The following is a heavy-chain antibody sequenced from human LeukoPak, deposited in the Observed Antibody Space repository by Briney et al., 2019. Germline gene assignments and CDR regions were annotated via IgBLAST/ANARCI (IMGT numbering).Heavy chain of an antibody. CDR3: ARDGPATTVTTLAFDI. V-gene: IGHV3-30*04. CDR2: ISYDGSNK. J-gene: IGHJ3*02. Sequence: GGAPRLSCAASGFTFSSYAMHRVREAPGKGQERVAVISYDGSNKYYADSVKGRFTISRDNSKNTLYLQMNSLRAEDTAVYYCARDGPATTVTTLAFDIWGQGTMVTVSS. CDR1: GFTFSSYA. D-gene: IGHD4-17*01.